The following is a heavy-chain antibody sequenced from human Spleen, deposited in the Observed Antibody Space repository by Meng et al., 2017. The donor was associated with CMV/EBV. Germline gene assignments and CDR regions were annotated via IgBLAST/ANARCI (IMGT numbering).Heavy chain of an antibody. Sequence: QVRLGQLGAELRKPGASVKVSCKASGDTFTDYYMPWVRQAPGQGLEWMGCINPNSGDTNYAQKLQGRVTMTTDTSTSTAYMELRSLRSDDTAVYYCARGHLSGDLEAYWGQGTLVTVSS. V-gene: IGHV1-2*02. CDR1: GDTFTDYY. CDR3: ARGHLSGDLEAY. CDR2: INPNSGDT. D-gene: IGHD2-21*01. J-gene: IGHJ4*02.